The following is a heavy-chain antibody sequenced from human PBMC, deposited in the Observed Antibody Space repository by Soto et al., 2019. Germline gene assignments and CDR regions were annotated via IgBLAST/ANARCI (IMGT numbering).Heavy chain of an antibody. Sequence: PGESRRHSCSSSGFTFISYAMSWVRQAPGKGLEWVSAISGSGGSTYYADSVKGRFTISRDNSKNTLYLQMNSLRAEDTAVYYCAKDEGRETSTLIVVVIPTAFAYWGQGTRVTVSS. D-gene: IGHD3-22*01. CDR3: AKDEGRETSTLIVVVIPTAFAY. CDR1: GFTFISYA. CDR2: ISGSGGST. J-gene: IGHJ4*02. V-gene: IGHV3-23*01.